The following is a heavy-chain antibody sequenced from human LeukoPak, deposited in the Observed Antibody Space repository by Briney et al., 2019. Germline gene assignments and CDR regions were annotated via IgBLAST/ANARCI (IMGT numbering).Heavy chain of an antibody. CDR2: IVVGSGNT. V-gene: IGHV1-58*01. J-gene: IGHJ4*02. D-gene: IGHD6-19*01. CDR3: AADLYSSGRPGY. CDR1: GFTFTSSA. Sequence: SVKVSCKASGFTFTSSAVQWVRQARGQRLEWIGWIVVGSGNTNYAQKFQERVTITRDMSTSTAYMELSSLRSEDTAVYYCAADLYSSGRPGYWGQGTLVTVSS.